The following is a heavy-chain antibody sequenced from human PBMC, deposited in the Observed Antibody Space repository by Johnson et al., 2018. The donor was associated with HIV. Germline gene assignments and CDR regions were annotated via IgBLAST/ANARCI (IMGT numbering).Heavy chain of an antibody. Sequence: AQLVESGGGLVQSGGSLRLSCGASGFTVSNNYMNWVRQAPGKGLEWVSVIYSGGSTYYADSVKGRFTISRDNSKNTLYLQMNSLRAEDTAVYYCARDGESQQLPLGDAFDIWGQGTMVIVSS. D-gene: IGHD6-13*01. CDR2: IYSGGST. V-gene: IGHV3-66*01. J-gene: IGHJ3*02. CDR1: GFTVSNNY. CDR3: ARDGESQQLPLGDAFDI.